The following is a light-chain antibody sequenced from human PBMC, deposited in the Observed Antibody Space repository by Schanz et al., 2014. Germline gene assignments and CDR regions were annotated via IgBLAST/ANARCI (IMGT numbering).Light chain of an antibody. CDR1: QSVLYSANNKNY. Sequence: DIVMTQSPDSLAVSLGERATINCKSSQSVLYSANNKNYLAWYQQKPGQPPKLLIYWASTRESGVPGRFSGSGSGTDFTLTISSLQAEDVAVYYCQQYLVYRTFGQGTKVEIK. CDR3: QQYLVYRT. CDR2: WAS. J-gene: IGKJ1*01. V-gene: IGKV4-1*01.